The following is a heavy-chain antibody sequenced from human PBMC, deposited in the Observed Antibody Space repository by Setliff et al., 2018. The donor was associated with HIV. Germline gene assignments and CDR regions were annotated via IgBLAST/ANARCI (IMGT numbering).Heavy chain of an antibody. D-gene: IGHD4-17*01. CDR2: INPSRHNT. CDR3: ARNYGADPNYFDY. V-gene: IGHV1-2*06. Sequence: SVKVSCTASGYTFTDYFIHWVRQAPGQGLEWMGRINPSRHNTIYAPRYQGRVTMTRDTSISTAYMELGGLRSDDTAVYYCARNYGADPNYFDYWGQGTLVTVSS. J-gene: IGHJ4*02. CDR1: GYTFTDYF.